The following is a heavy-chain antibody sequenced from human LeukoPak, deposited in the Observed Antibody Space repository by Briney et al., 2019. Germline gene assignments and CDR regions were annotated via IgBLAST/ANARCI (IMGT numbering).Heavy chain of an antibody. CDR1: GFTFSSYA. CDR2: IRGSGGST. V-gene: IGHV3-23*01. CDR3: ATYFYDSSAYYYFDN. D-gene: IGHD3-22*01. J-gene: IGHJ4*02. Sequence: PGGSLRLSCAASGFTFSSYAMSWVRLAPGKGLEWVSAIRGSGGSTYYEDSMQGRFTISRDNSKNTLYLQMNSLRAEDTAIYYCATYFYDSSAYYYFDNWGQGTLVTVSS.